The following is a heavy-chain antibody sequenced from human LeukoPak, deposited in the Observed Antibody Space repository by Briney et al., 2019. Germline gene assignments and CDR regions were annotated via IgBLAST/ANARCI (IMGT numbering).Heavy chain of an antibody. V-gene: IGHV1-69*01. J-gene: IGHJ4*02. CDR3: ARPPGDGNYFDY. Sequence: SVKVSCKASGGTLSSYAISWVRQAPGQGLEWMGGIIPIFGTANYAQKFQGRVTITADESTSTAYMELSSLRSEDTAVYYCARPPGDGNYFDYWGQGTLVTVSS. CDR1: GGTLSSYA. CDR2: IIPIFGTA. D-gene: IGHD3-16*01.